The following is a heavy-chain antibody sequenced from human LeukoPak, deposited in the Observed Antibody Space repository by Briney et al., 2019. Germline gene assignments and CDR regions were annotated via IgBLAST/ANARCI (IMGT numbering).Heavy chain of an antibody. V-gene: IGHV1-2*02. CDR2: INPYSGGT. CDR1: GGTFSSYA. D-gene: IGHD1-1*01. J-gene: IGHJ4*02. Sequence: ASVKVSCKASGGTFSSYAISWVRQAPGQGLEWMGGINPYSGGTNYAQKFQGRVTMTRDTSISTAYMELSRLKSDDTAVFYCAREFDDGSPRFDYWGQGTLVTVSS. CDR3: AREFDDGSPRFDY.